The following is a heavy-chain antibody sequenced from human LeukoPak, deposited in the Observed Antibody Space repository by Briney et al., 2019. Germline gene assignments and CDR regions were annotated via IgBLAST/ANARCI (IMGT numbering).Heavy chain of an antibody. CDR2: INPTTGGT. CDR3: ARGGRTTSCCDDAFDI. Sequence: GASVKVSCKASAYTFTAYYMHFVRQAPGQGLEWMGWINPTTGGTNYAQMFQGRVTMTRDTSISTAYMELSRLTSDGTALYYCARGGRTTSCCDDAFDIWGQGTMVSVSS. CDR1: AYTFTAYY. V-gene: IGHV1-2*02. D-gene: IGHD2-2*01. J-gene: IGHJ3*02.